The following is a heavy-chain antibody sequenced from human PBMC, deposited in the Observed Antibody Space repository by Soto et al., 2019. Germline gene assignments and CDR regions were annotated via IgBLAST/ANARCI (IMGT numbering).Heavy chain of an antibody. D-gene: IGHD2-15*01. CDR2: IGGSGGNT. CDR3: AKVASDHINPLDS. V-gene: IGHV3-23*01. Sequence: EVQLLESGGGLVQPGGSLRLSCAASGFTFNAYAMTWVRQAPGKGLEWVSSIGGSGGNTYYAHSVKGRFTISRDNFKNPLDLEMRGLKAEETAVYYCAKVASDHINPLDSWGQGTLVTLSA. CDR1: GFTFNAYA. J-gene: IGHJ4*02.